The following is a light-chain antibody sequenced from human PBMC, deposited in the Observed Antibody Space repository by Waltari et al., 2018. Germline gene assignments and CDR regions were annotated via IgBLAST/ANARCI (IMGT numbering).Light chain of an antibody. CDR1: QSVSKY. CDR2: AAS. V-gene: IGKV3-20*01. CDR3: QNHERLPAT. J-gene: IGKJ1*01. Sequence: EVVLTQSPGTLSLSPGERATLSCRASQSVSKYLAWYQQRPGQVPSLLIYAASTRATGIPDRFSGSGSGTDFSLTISRLEPEDFAVYYCQNHERLPATFGQGTKVEIK.